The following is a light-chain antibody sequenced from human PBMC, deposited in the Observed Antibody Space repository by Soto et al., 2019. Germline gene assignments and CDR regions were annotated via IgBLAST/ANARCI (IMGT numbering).Light chain of an antibody. Sequence: QSALTQPRSVSGSPGQSVTISCTGTSSDIGAYNDVSWYQQHPGKDPKLMIYHVSKRPSGVPDRFSGSKSGNAAPLTISGLQAEDEADYYCCTDAGNYKVFGTGTKLTVL. CDR3: CTDAGNYKV. CDR2: HVS. CDR1: SSDIGAYND. J-gene: IGLJ1*01. V-gene: IGLV2-11*01.